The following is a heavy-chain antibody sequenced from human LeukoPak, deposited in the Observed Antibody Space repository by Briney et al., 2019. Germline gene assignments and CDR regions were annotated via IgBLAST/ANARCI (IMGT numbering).Heavy chain of an antibody. CDR1: GFTFSSYA. Sequence: GGSLRLSCAASGFTFSSYAMSWVRHAPGKGLEWVSAISGSGGNTYYADSVKGRFTISRDNSKNTLYLQMNSLRAEDTAVYYCAKDIVVVPAAQRDYFDYWGQGTLVTVSS. CDR3: AKDIVVVPAAQRDYFDY. V-gene: IGHV3-23*01. CDR2: ISGSGGNT. J-gene: IGHJ4*02. D-gene: IGHD2-2*01.